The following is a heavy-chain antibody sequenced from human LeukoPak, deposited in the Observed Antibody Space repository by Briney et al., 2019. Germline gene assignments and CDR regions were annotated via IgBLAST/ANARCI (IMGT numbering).Heavy chain of an antibody. CDR2: IYYSGST. CDR1: GGSISSGDYY. CDR3: ARQRDPDAFDL. J-gene: IGHJ3*01. Sequence: PSETLSLTCTVSGGSISSGDYYWSWIRQPPGKGLEWIGYIYYSGSTYYNPSLKSRVTISVDTSKNQFSLKLSSVTAADTAVYYCARQRDPDAFDLWGQGTMVTVSS. V-gene: IGHV4-30-4*01.